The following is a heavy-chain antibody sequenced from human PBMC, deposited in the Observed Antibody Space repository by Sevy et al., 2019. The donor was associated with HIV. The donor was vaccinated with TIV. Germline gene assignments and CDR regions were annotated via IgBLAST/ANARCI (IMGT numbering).Heavy chain of an antibody. J-gene: IGHJ6*02. V-gene: IGHV1-18*01. CDR2: ISAYNGNT. CDR1: GYTLTSYG. Sequence: ASVKVSCKASGYTLTSYGISWVRQAPGQGLEWMGWISAYNGNTNYAQKLQGRVTMTTDTSTSTAYMELRSLRSDDTAVYYCAREGYSGYIDYYGMDVWGQGTTVTVSS. CDR3: AREGYSGYIDYYGMDV. D-gene: IGHD5-12*01.